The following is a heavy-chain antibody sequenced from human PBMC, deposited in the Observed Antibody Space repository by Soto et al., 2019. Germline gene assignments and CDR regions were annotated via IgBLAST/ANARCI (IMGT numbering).Heavy chain of an antibody. V-gene: IGHV3-74*01. J-gene: IGHJ4*02. CDR1: GFTFNNNW. D-gene: IGHD3-3*01. CDR2: INHDGSGT. Sequence: RRSPRLSCESSGFTFNNNWMHWVRQDPGKGLVSLARINHDGSGTSYAESVKGRFTISRDNAKNTLYLHMNSLRTEVTAVYFCARGWVEWLSRQPPSDYWGQGTLVTVSS. CDR3: ARGWVEWLSRQPPSDY.